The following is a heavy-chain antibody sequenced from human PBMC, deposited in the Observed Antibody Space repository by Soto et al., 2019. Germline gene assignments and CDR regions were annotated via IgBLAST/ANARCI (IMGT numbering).Heavy chain of an antibody. V-gene: IGHV4-59*01. CDR3: ARGYYATSGYSLDP. D-gene: IGHD3-22*01. CDR2: IYDGDSA. CDR1: GGSISGYY. Sequence: QVQLQESGPGLVKPSETLSLTCSVSGGSISGYYWSWIRQPPGKGLEWIGYIYDGDSANYHPSLKSRVNISVDTSRNQFSPRLSSVTAADTAVYYCARGYYATSGYSLDPWGQGTLVTVSS. J-gene: IGHJ5*02.